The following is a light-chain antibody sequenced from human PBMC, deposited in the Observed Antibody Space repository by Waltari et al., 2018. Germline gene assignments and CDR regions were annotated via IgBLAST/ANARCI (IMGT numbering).Light chain of an antibody. Sequence: DIGMTQSPGTLSASPADSATPSRRVSRTASTNLACDQQKPGQAPRLLIYAASTRVTGVPARFSGSGSGTDFTLTIASLQSEDFGVYYSQQYADLPPYNFGQGTKLEI. CDR1: RTASTN. CDR3: QQYADLPPYN. V-gene: IGKV3-15*01. CDR2: AAS. J-gene: IGKJ2*01.